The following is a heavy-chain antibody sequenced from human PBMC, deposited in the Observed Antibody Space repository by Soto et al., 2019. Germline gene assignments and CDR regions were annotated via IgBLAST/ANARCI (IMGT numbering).Heavy chain of an antibody. CDR3: AVGEGYYTGYY. CDR1: KDIVPGCR. Sequence: GLFLKVSCRGGKDIVPGCRLVRESQMPGKGLEWMGIIYPGDSDTRYSPSFQGQVTISADKSISTAYLQWSSLKASDTAMNYCAVGEGYYTGYYWGQGTLVTVSS. V-gene: IGHV5-51*01. CDR2: IYPGDSDT. J-gene: IGHJ4*02. D-gene: IGHD3-3*01.